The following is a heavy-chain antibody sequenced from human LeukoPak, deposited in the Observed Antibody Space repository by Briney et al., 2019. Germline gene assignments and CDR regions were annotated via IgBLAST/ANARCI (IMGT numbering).Heavy chain of an antibody. CDR3: ARDSLAFGTMVRGVIDY. Sequence: ASVKVSCKASGGTFSSYAISWVRQAPGQGLEWMGWISAYNGNTNYAQKLQGRVTMTTDTSTSTAYMELRSLRSDDTAVYYCARDSLAFGTMVRGVIDYWGQGTLVTVSS. CDR2: ISAYNGNT. V-gene: IGHV1-18*01. CDR1: GGTFSSYA. J-gene: IGHJ4*02. D-gene: IGHD3-10*01.